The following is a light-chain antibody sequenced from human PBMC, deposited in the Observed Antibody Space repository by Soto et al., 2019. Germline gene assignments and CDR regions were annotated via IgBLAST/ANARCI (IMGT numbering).Light chain of an antibody. CDR2: GAS. CDR1: QSVGSY. V-gene: IGKV3-11*01. Sequence: EIVLTQSPATLSLSPGERATIACRASQSVGSYLAWYQQKPGQAPRLLIHGASNRAAGIPVRFSGSGSGTDFTLTISSLEPEDFAVYYCQQRSTLFTFGPGTKVDIK. J-gene: IGKJ3*01. CDR3: QQRSTLFT.